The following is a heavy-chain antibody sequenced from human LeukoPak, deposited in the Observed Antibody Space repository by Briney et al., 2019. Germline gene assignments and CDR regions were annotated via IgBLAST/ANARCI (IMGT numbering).Heavy chain of an antibody. CDR3: AREVNSITMVRGVLNAFDI. CDR1: GFTFSGFW. D-gene: IGHD3-10*01. CDR2: INEGGREE. Sequence: PGGSLRLSCAASGFTFSGFWMSWVRQAPGKGLEWVANINEGGREEHYVDSVKGRFTISRDNGKNSVFLQMNSLRAEDTAVYYCAREVNSITMVRGVLNAFDIWGQGTMVTVSS. J-gene: IGHJ3*02. V-gene: IGHV3-7*01.